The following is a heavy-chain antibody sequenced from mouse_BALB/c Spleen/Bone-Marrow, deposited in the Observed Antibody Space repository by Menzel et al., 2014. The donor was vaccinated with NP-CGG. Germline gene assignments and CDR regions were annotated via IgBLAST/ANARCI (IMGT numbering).Heavy chain of an antibody. J-gene: IGHJ2*01. Sequence: EVHLVESGGGLVKPGGSLKLSCAASGFTFSSYAMSWVRQTPEKRLEWVASISSGGSTYYPDSVKGRFTISRDNARNILYPQMSSLRSEDTAMYYCARATRGYFDYWGQGTTLTVSS. CDR3: ARATRGYFDY. CDR1: GFTFSSYA. V-gene: IGHV5-6-5*01. CDR2: ISSGGST. D-gene: IGHD3-3*01.